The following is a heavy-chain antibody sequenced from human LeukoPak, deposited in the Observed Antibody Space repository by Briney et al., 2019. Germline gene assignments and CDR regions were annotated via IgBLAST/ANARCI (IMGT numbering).Heavy chain of an antibody. D-gene: IGHD2-2*01. V-gene: IGHV3-23*01. CDR2: ISDSGGST. J-gene: IGHJ4*02. CDR3: AKGRGSTSIYDY. Sequence: GGSLRLSCAASGFTFSSNAISWVRQAPGKGLEWVSFISDSGGSTYYADSVKGRFAISRDNSKNALYLQMNSLRDEDTAAYYCAKGRGSTSIYDYWGQGTLVTVSS. CDR1: GFTFSSNA.